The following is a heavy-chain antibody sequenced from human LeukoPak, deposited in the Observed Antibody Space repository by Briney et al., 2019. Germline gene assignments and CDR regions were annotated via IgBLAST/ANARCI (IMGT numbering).Heavy chain of an antibody. CDR3: AKRISGAYYSLLDF. V-gene: IGHV3-30*02. D-gene: IGHD1-26*01. CDR1: GFTFSTYG. CDR2: IRNDGTSK. J-gene: IGHJ4*02. Sequence: GGSLRLSCAASGFTFSTYGMHWVRQAPGKGLEWVAFIRNDGTSKYYADSAKGRFTVSRDNSKNTVYLQMNSLRPDDTAVYYCAKRISGAYYSLLDFWGQRTLVTVSS.